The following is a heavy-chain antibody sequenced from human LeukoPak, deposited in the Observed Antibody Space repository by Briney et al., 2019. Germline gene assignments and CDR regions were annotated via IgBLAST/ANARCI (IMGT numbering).Heavy chain of an antibody. D-gene: IGHD5-18*01. CDR3: ARDGTAKVRYRRGYCYYMDV. V-gene: IGHV1-69*05. J-gene: IGHJ6*03. Sequence: ASVKVSCKASGGTFSSYAISWVRQAPGQGLEWMGGIIPIFGTANYAQKFQGRVTITTDESTSTAYMELSSLRSEDTAVYYCARDGTAKVRYRRGYCYYMDVWGKGTTVTVSS. CDR1: GGTFSSYA. CDR2: IIPIFGTA.